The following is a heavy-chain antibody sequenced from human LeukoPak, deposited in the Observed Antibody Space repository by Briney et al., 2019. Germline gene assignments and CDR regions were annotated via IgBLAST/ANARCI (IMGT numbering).Heavy chain of an antibody. D-gene: IGHD3-22*01. CDR3: ARTKPDNSEIYN. CDR1: GYTFSTYD. J-gene: IGHJ4*02. CDR2: MNPNSGNT. V-gene: IGHV1-8*03. Sequence: ASVKVSCRASGYTFSTYDINWARQAAGQGLEWMGWMNPNSGNTGYAQKFQGRLTITRIASISTAYMELSSLRSDDTAVYYCARTKPDNSEIYNWGQGTLVTVSS.